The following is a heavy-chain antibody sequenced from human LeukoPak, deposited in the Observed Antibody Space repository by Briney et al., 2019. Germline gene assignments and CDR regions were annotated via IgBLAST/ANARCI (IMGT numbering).Heavy chain of an antibody. V-gene: IGHV3-23*01. D-gene: IGHD6-13*01. CDR3: ARESVVALAAAGGPLQH. CDR2: VSGSGGST. J-gene: IGHJ1*01. Sequence: GGSLRLSCAASGFNFISYAMSWVRQAPGKGLEWVSGVSGSGGSTYYADSVKGRFTISRDYSNNTLYLQMNSLRAEDTAVYYCARESVVALAAAGGPLQHWGQGTLVTVSS. CDR1: GFNFISYA.